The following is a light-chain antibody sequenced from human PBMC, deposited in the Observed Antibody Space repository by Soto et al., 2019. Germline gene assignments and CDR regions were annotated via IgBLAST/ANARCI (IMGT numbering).Light chain of an antibody. CDR3: QQYDNWPPRWT. CDR1: QSVGTN. J-gene: IGKJ2*01. Sequence: EIVMTQSPATLSVSPGERVTLSCRASQSVGTNLAWYQQKPGQAPRLLILGASTRASGIPAKFSGSGSGTEFPLSIGSLQSEDFAIYYCQQYDNWPPRWTFGQGTKVEIK. CDR2: GAS. V-gene: IGKV3-15*01.